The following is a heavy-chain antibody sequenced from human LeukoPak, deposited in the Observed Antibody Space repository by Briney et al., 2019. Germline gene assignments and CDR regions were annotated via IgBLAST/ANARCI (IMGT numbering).Heavy chain of an antibody. V-gene: IGHV4-59*08. D-gene: IGHD5-12*01. Sequence: SETLSLTCTVSGGSISTYYWNWIRQPPGKGLEWIGYIYYSGSTNYNPSLKSRVTMSVDTSKSQFHLRLTSVTAADTAVYYCARLGSSGYDLDYWGQGTLVTVSS. J-gene: IGHJ4*02. CDR3: ARLGSSGYDLDY. CDR2: IYYSGST. CDR1: GGSISTYY.